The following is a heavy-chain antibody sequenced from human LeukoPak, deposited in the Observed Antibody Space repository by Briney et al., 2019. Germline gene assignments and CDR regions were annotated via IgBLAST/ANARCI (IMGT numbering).Heavy chain of an antibody. CDR2: ISYDGSNK. Sequence: GRSLRLSCAASGFTFSSYGMHWVRQAPGKGLEWVAVISYDGSNKYYADSVKGRFTISRDNPKNTLYLQMNSLRAEDTAVYYCAKPPGYSSSWYSDYWGQGTLVTVSS. CDR3: AKPPGYSSSWYSDY. V-gene: IGHV3-30*18. CDR1: GFTFSSYG. J-gene: IGHJ4*02. D-gene: IGHD6-13*01.